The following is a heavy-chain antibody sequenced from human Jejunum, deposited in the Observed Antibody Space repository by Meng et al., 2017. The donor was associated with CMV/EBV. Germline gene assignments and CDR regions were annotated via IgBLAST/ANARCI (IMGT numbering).Heavy chain of an antibody. J-gene: IGHJ6*02. V-gene: IGHV3-7*01. CDR2: IKPDGTEE. D-gene: IGHD6-19*01. Sequence: AASGFTFISFVMHWVRQAPGKGLEWVASIKPDGTEEFYVDSVKGRFTISRDAAENSLYLQMTSLRAEDTAVYYCTRDRGVAVPMDVWGQGTTVTVSS. CDR1: GFTFISFV. CDR3: TRDRGVAVPMDV.